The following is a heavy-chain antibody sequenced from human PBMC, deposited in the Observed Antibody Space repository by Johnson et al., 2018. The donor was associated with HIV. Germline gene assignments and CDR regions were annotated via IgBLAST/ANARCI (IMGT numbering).Heavy chain of an antibody. CDR1: GFTFSSYA. CDR2: ISYDGSNK. V-gene: IGHV3-30-3*01. Sequence: QVQLVESGGGVVQAGRSLRLSCAASGFTFSSYAMHWVRQAPGKGLEWVAIISYDGSNKYYADSVKGRFTISRDNSKNTLYLQMNSLRAEDTAVYYCAKDLVVVTARGAFDIWGQGTMVTVSS. J-gene: IGHJ3*02. CDR3: AKDLVVVTARGAFDI. D-gene: IGHD2-21*02.